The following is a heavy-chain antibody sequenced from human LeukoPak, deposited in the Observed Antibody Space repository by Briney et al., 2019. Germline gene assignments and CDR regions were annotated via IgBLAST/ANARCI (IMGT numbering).Heavy chain of an antibody. CDR2: IYYSGST. V-gene: IGHV4-59*01. Sequence: PSETLSLTCTVSGGSISTYYWSWMRQPPGRGLEWIGYIYYSGSTNHNPSLQSRVTISVDTSKNQFSLKLNSVTAADTAVYYCAGGERGYYLTWGQGTPVTVSS. CDR3: AGGERGYYLT. D-gene: IGHD3-22*01. J-gene: IGHJ4*02. CDR1: GGSISTYY.